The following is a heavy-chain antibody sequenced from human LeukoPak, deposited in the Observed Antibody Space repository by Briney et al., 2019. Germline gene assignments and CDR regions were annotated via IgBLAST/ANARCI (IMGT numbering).Heavy chain of an antibody. CDR1: GGSISSYY. D-gene: IGHD6-13*01. Sequence: SETLSLTCTVSGGSISSYYWSWIRQPPGKGLEWIGYIYYSGSTNYNPSLKSRVTISVDTSKNQFSLKLSSVTAADTAVYYCPRGGSSWQPFDYWGQGTLVTVSS. J-gene: IGHJ4*02. V-gene: IGHV4-59*01. CDR2: IYYSGST. CDR3: PRGGSSWQPFDY.